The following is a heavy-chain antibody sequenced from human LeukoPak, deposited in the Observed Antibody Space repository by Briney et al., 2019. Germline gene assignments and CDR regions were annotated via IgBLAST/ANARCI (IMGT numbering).Heavy chain of an antibody. D-gene: IGHD5-12*01. CDR2: INSRSNDI. J-gene: IGHJ4*02. CDR3: ARGPSGYHNT. V-gene: IGHV3-21*06. Sequence: GGSLRLSCVASGFSFSDYSMNWVRQAPGKGLEWVSSINSRSNDIYYADSVKGRFTISRDNAKNSLYLQMNSLRAEDTAVYYCARGPSGYHNTGGQGTLVTVSS. CDR1: GFSFSDYS.